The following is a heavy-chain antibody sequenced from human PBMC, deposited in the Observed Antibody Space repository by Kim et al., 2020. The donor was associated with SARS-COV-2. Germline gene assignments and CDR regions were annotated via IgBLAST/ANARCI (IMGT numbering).Heavy chain of an antibody. D-gene: IGHD6-19*01. Sequence: CVDSVRGRFTVSRDNARNSMYLQMNSLRAEDTAVYYCARDKAVGSGWSDSWGQGTLVTVSS. J-gene: IGHJ5*01. CDR3: ARDKAVGSGWSDS. V-gene: IGHV3-7*01.